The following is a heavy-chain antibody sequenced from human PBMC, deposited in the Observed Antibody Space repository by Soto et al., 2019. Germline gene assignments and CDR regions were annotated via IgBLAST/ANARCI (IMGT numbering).Heavy chain of an antibody. CDR3: ARARFGDYGY. V-gene: IGHV4-34*01. J-gene: IGHJ4*02. D-gene: IGHD4-17*01. CDR1: GGSFSGYY. Sequence: PSETLSLTCAVYGGSFSGYYWSWIRQPPGKGLEWIGEINHSGSTDYNPSLKSRVTISVDTSKNQFSLKLSSVTAADTAVYYCARARFGDYGYWGQGTLVTVSS. CDR2: INHSGST.